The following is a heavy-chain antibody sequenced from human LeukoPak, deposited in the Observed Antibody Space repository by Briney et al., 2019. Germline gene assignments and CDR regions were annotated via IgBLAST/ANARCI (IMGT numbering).Heavy chain of an antibody. Sequence: GGSLRLSCAAFGFTFSSYGMHWVRQAPGKGLEWVAFIRYDGSNKYHADSVKGRFTISRDNAKNSLYLQMNSLRAEDTAVYYCARIGSVVAHGYDYWGQGTLVTVSS. CDR2: IRYDGSNK. CDR1: GFTFSSYG. D-gene: IGHD2-15*01. J-gene: IGHJ4*02. CDR3: ARIGSVVAHGYDY. V-gene: IGHV3-30*02.